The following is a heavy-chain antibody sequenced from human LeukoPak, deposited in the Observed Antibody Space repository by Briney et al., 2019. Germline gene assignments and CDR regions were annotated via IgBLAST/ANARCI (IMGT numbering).Heavy chain of an antibody. CDR3: ARTSRYYGMDV. J-gene: IGHJ6*02. Sequence: SGPTLVNPTQTLTLTCTLAGLSLTAGGIRVSWIRQPPGKALEWLARIDWDDDKYYSTSLKTRLTISKDTSKNQVVLTMTNMDPVDTATYYCARTSRYYGMDVWGQGTTVTVSS. V-gene: IGHV2-70*04. CDR1: GLSLTAGGIR. CDR2: IDWDDDK.